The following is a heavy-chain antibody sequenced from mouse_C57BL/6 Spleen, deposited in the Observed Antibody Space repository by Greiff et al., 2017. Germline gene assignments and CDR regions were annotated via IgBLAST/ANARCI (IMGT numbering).Heavy chain of an antibody. CDR1: GYSITSGYY. J-gene: IGHJ2*01. D-gene: IGHD1-1*01. CDR2: ISYDGSN. CDR3: ARGGGSTDY. V-gene: IGHV3-6*01. Sequence: ESGPGLVKPSQSLSLTCSVTGYSITSGYYWNWIRQFPGNKLEWMGYISYDGSNNYNPSLKNRISITRDTSKNQFFLKLNSVTTEDTATYYCARGGGSTDYWGQGTTLTVSS.